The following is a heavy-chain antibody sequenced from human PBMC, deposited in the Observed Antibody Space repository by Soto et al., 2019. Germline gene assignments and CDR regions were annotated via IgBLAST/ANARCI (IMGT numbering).Heavy chain of an antibody. J-gene: IGHJ5*02. V-gene: IGHV3-33*01. D-gene: IGHD3-10*01. Sequence: GGSLRLSCAASGFTFSSYGMHWVRQAPGKGLEWVAVIWYDGSNKYYADSVKGRFTISRDNSKNTLYLQMNGLRAEDTAVYYCARDNRKTMAPRGWFDPWGQGTLVTVSS. CDR1: GFTFSSYG. CDR3: ARDNRKTMAPRGWFDP. CDR2: IWYDGSNK.